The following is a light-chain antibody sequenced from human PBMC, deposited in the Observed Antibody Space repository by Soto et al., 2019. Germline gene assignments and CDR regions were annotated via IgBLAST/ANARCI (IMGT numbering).Light chain of an antibody. CDR3: QSSDSSLRGAV. Sequence: QSVLTQPPSVSGAPGQRVTIPCTGIGAAYDVHWYQHLPATAPKLLIYGNNIRPSGVPDRFSGSKSGTSASLAITGLQAEDEADYYCQSSDSSLRGAVFGGGTKLTVL. J-gene: IGLJ2*01. V-gene: IGLV1-40*01. CDR2: GNN. CDR1: GAAYD.